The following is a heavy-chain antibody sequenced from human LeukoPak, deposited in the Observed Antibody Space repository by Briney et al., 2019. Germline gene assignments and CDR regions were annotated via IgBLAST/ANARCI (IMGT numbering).Heavy chain of an antibody. V-gene: IGHV5-51*01. D-gene: IGHD5-24*01. J-gene: IGHJ4*02. CDR2: IYPGDSDT. CDR1: GYSFTSYW. CDR3: ARRDGYRRFFDY. Sequence: GESLKIFCKGSGYSFTSYWIGWVRQMPGKGLEWMGIIYPGDSDTRYSPSFQVQVTISADKSISTPYLQCSRLKASDTAMYYCARRDGYRRFFDYWGQGTLVTVSS.